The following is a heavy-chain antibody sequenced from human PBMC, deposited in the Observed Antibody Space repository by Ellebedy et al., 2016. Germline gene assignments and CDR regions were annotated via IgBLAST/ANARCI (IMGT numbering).Heavy chain of an antibody. Sequence: GGSLRLXCAASGFIVRSTYMTWVRQAPGKGLEWVSVIYSAGSTYYPDSVKGRFTISRDESNNTVYLQMNSLRADDTAVYYCARSGDWSDAFDLWGQGTLVIVSS. CDR1: GFIVRSTY. D-gene: IGHD3/OR15-3a*01. V-gene: IGHV3-53*01. CDR3: ARSGDWSDAFDL. J-gene: IGHJ3*01. CDR2: IYSAGST.